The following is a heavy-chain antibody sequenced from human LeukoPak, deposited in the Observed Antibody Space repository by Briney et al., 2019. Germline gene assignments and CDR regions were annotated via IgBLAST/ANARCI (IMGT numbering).Heavy chain of an antibody. J-gene: IGHJ4*02. CDR3: ARDGWLDS. CDR2: ISSSSGAI. V-gene: IGHV3-48*02. Sequence: QPGGSLRLSCAASGFTFSSNGMSWVRQAPGKGLEWVSCISSSSGAIYYADSVKGRFTISRDNDKNSLYLQMTSLRDEDTAVYHRARDGWLDSWGQGTLVTVSS. CDR1: GFTFSSNG. D-gene: IGHD6-19*01.